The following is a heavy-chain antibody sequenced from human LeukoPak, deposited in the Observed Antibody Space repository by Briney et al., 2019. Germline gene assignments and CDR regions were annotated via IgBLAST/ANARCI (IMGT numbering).Heavy chain of an antibody. Sequence: PGGSLRLSCAASGFTFSSYEMNWVRQAPGKGLEWVSYISSSGSTIYYADSVKGRFTISRDNAKNSLYLQMNSLRAEDTALYYCVRRRGIYSSALKKVVGYYFDYWGQGTLVTVSS. J-gene: IGHJ4*02. CDR3: VRRRGIYSSALKKVVGYYFDY. D-gene: IGHD6-19*01. CDR1: GFTFSSYE. CDR2: ISSSGSTI. V-gene: IGHV3-48*03.